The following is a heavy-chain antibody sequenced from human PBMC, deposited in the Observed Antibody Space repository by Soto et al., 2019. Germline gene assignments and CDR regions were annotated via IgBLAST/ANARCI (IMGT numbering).Heavy chain of an antibody. Sequence: GGSLRLSCAASGFTFSSYAMSWVRQAPGKGLEWVSVISGSDDSTYYADSVKGRFTISRDNSKNTLYLQMNSLRAEDTAVYYCANRSSSSILAYWGQGSLVTVSS. CDR3: ANRSSSSILAY. J-gene: IGHJ4*02. D-gene: IGHD6-6*01. CDR2: ISGSDDST. CDR1: GFTFSSYA. V-gene: IGHV3-23*01.